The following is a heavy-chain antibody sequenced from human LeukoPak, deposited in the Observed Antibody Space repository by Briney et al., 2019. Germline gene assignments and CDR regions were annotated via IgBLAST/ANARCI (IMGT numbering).Heavy chain of an antibody. CDR2: INPNSGGT. CDR3: AIGRVWFRGSLDY. CDR1: GYTFTGYY. Sequence: ASVKVSCKASGYTFTGYYMHWVRQAPGQGLEWMGWINPNSGGTNYAQKFQGRVTMTRDTSISTAYMELSRLRSDDTAVYYCAIGRVWFRGSLDYWGQGTLVTVSS. D-gene: IGHD3-10*01. V-gene: IGHV1-2*02. J-gene: IGHJ4*02.